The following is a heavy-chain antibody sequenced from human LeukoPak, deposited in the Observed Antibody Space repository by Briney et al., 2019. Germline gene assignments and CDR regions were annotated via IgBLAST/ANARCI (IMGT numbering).Heavy chain of an antibody. D-gene: IGHD5-24*01. J-gene: IGHJ3*02. Sequence: SETLSLTCTVSGGSISSYYWSWIRLPPGKGLEWIGYIYNSGSTNYNSSLKSRVTISADTSKNQFSLKLSSVTAADTAVYYCARARGATIFQSAFDIWGQGTMVTVSS. V-gene: IGHV4-59*01. CDR1: GGSISSYY. CDR2: IYNSGST. CDR3: ARARGATIFQSAFDI.